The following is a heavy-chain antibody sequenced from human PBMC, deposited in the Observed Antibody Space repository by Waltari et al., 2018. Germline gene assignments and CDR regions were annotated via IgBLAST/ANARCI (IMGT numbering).Heavy chain of an antibody. V-gene: IGHV4-39*01. CDR3: ARRVGYSSSWYRGYYFDY. Sequence: GLEWIGRIYYSGSTYYNPSLKSRVTISVDTSKNQFSLKLSSVTAADTAVYYCARRVGYSSSWYRGYYFDYWGQGTLVTVSS. CDR2: IYYSGST. D-gene: IGHD6-13*01. J-gene: IGHJ4*02.